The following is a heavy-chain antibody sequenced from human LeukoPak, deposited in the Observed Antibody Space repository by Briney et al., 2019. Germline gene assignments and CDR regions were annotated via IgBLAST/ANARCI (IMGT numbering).Heavy chain of an antibody. J-gene: IGHJ4*02. CDR3: AKDPIRGVRPYYFCS. Sequence: GGSLRLSCAASGFSFSSYGMQWVRQAPGKGLEWVAFIHYDGSNKYYANSVKGRFTISRDNSKNTLYLHMNSLTAEDTAVYYCAKDPIRGVRPYYFCSWGQGTLVTVSS. CDR2: IHYDGSNK. D-gene: IGHD3-10*01. V-gene: IGHV3-30*02. CDR1: GFSFSSYG.